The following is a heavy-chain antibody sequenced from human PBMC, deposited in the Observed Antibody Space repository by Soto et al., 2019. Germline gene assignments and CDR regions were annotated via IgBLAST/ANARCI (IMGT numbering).Heavy chain of an antibody. Sequence: QVQLMQSGAEVRKPGASVRLSCETSGYNFNQYYIHWVRQAPGQGPEWMGIINLRGGTTEYAHKFRGRVTVTGDTSTRTAYMELRSLRSDDTAIYFCARGPDDSDVPRWDYWGQGTLVTVSS. CDR1: GYNFNQYY. CDR3: ARGPDDSDVPRWDY. V-gene: IGHV1-46*02. J-gene: IGHJ4*02. D-gene: IGHD4-17*01. CDR2: INLRGGTT.